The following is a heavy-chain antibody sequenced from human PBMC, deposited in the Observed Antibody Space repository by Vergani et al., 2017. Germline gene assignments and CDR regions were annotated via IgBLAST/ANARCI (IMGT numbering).Heavy chain of an antibody. CDR1: GFTFSSYA. J-gene: IGHJ4*02. Sequence: EVQLVESGGGLVQPGGSLRLSCAASGFTFSSYAMSWVRQASGKGLEWVSAISGSGGSTYYADSVKGRFTISRDNSKNTLYLQMNSLRAEDTAVYYCAKARRRIAAAGTRPADYWGQGTLVTVSS. CDR3: AKARRRIAAAGTRPADY. D-gene: IGHD6-13*01. V-gene: IGHV3-23*04. CDR2: ISGSGGST.